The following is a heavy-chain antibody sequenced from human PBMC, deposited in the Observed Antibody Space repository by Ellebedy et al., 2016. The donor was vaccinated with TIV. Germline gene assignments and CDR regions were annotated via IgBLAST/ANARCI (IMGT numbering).Heavy chain of an antibody. J-gene: IGHJ5*02. CDR3: ARLGRITLFARNPWFGP. CDR2: VYHSGST. D-gene: IGHD3-3*01. Sequence: SETLSLTXSVSNGSLSSGGYYWAWIRQPPGKGLEWIGSVYHSGSTYYNSSLKSRVTISVDSSNNQFSLKLTSVTAADTAVYYCARLGRITLFARNPWFGPWGQGTLVTVSA. CDR1: NGSLSSGGYY. V-gene: IGHV4-39*01.